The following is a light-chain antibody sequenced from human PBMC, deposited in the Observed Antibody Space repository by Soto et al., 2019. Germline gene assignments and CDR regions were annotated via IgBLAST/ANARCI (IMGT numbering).Light chain of an antibody. CDR1: QSVSSNY. Sequence: EIVLTQSPGTLSLSPGERATLSCRASQSVSSNYLAWYQQKPGQAPRLLIYCASTRATGIPDRFSGSGSGTDFTLTVSRLEPEDFAVYYCQQYGRSPWTFGQGTKVEIK. CDR3: QQYGRSPWT. J-gene: IGKJ1*01. CDR2: CAS. V-gene: IGKV3-20*01.